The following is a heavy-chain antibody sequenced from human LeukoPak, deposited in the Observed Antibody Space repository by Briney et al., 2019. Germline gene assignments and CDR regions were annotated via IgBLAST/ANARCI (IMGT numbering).Heavy chain of an antibody. J-gene: IGHJ4*02. D-gene: IGHD1-26*01. V-gene: IGHV4-4*07. CDR3: ARENSGSYREFDY. CDR2: IYTSGST. CDR1: GGSISSYY. Sequence: SETLSLTCTVTGGSISSYYWSWIRQPAGKGLEWIGRIYTSGSTNYNASLKSRVSMSVDTSKNQFSLKLSPVTAADTAVFYCARENSGSYREFDYWGQGTLVTVSS.